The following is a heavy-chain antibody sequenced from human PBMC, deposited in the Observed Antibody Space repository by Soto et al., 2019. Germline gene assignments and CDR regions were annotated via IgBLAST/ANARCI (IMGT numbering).Heavy chain of an antibody. CDR3: ARVLYYYDSSGYWDY. CDR1: GGSISSGGYY. CDR2: LYYSVST. V-gene: IGHV4-31*03. J-gene: IGHJ4*02. D-gene: IGHD3-22*01. Sequence: SETLSLTCTVSGGSISSGGYYCSRIRQHRGKGLEWLGYLYYSVSTYYNPSLKSRVTISVDTSKNQFSLKLSSVTAADTAVYYCARVLYYYDSSGYWDYWGQGTLVTVS.